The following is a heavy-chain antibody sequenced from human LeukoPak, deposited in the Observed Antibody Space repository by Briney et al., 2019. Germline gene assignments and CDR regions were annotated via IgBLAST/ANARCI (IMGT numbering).Heavy chain of an antibody. CDR3: ARVVSGSGSYYNDDY. Sequence: GGSLRLSCAASGLTFSSYSRNWVRKAPGKGLEWVSSISSSSSYIYYADSVKGRFTISRDNAKNSLYLQMNSLRAEDTAVYYCARVVSGSGSYYNDDYWGQGTLVTVSS. D-gene: IGHD3-10*01. CDR1: GLTFSSYS. V-gene: IGHV3-21*01. J-gene: IGHJ4*02. CDR2: ISSSSSYI.